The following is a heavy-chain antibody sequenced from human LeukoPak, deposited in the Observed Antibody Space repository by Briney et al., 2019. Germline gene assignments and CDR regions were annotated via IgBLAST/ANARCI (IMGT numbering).Heavy chain of an antibody. CDR3: ARYPTREGSFDI. Sequence: SQALSLTCTVSGGSISSGGYYWSWIRQPPGKGLEWIGYIYHSGSTYYNPSLKSRVTISVDTSKNQFSLKLSSVTAADTAVYYCARYPTREGSFDIWGQGTMVTVSS. J-gene: IGHJ3*02. D-gene: IGHD5-24*01. CDR2: IYHSGST. V-gene: IGHV4-30-2*01. CDR1: GGSISSGGYY.